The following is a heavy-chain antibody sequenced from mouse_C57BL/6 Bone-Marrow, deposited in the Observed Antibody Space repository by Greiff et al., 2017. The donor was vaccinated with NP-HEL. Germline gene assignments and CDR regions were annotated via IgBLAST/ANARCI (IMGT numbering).Heavy chain of an antibody. V-gene: IGHV2-9-1*01. CDR3: ANLDSSGYAFAY. CDR2: IWTGGGT. D-gene: IGHD3-2*02. J-gene: IGHJ3*01. Sequence: QVQLQQSGPGLVAPSQSLSITCTVSGFSLTSYAISWVRQPPGKGLEWLGVIWTGGGTNYNSALNSRLSISKDNSKSQIFLKMNSLQTDDTARDDCANLDSSGYAFAYWGKGTLVTVSA. CDR1: GFSLTSYA.